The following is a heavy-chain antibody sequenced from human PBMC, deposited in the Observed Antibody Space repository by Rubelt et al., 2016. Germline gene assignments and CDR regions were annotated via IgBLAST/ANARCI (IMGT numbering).Heavy chain of an antibody. CDR2: VYYSGRT. CDR1: GGFIRNNSYY. V-gene: IGHV4-39*07. J-gene: IGHJ6*02. D-gene: IGHD2-21*02. CDR3: RLTTIIPGRDV. Sequence: QLQLQESGPGLVKPSETLSLTCTVSGGFIRNNSYYWGWIRQPPGKGLEWIGSVYYSGRTSYSPSLKSRVTISVDTSKNQFPLDRTCVAAADTAVYYCRLTTIIPGRDVWGQGTTVTVSS.